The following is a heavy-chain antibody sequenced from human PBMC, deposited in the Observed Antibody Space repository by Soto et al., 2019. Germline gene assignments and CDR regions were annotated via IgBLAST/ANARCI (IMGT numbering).Heavy chain of an antibody. V-gene: IGHV4-59*01. CDR2: IYYSGST. CDR3: ARDLYSSSWYPGNWVDP. D-gene: IGHD6-13*01. Sequence: PSETLSLTCTVSGGSISSYYWSWIRQPPGKGLEWIGYIYYSGSTNYNPSLKSRVTISVDTSKNQFSLRLSSVTAADTAVYYCARDLYSSSWYPGNWVDPWGQGTLVTVS. J-gene: IGHJ5*02. CDR1: GGSISSYY.